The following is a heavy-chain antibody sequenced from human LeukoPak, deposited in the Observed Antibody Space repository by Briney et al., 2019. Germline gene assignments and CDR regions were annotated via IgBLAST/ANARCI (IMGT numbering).Heavy chain of an antibody. CDR1: GYTFTGYY. CDR2: IIPILGIA. J-gene: IGHJ4*02. Sequence: GASVKVSCKASGYTFTGYYMHWVRQAPGQGLEWMGRIIPILGIANYAQKFQGRVTITADKSTSTAYMELSSLRSEDTAVYYCARGPVPAAIRGCFDYWGQGTLVTVSS. D-gene: IGHD2-2*02. V-gene: IGHV1-69*04. CDR3: ARGPVPAAIRGCFDY.